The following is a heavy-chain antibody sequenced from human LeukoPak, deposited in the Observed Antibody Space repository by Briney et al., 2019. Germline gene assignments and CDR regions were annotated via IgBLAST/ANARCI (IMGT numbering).Heavy chain of an antibody. J-gene: IGHJ4*02. CDR3: ARDGSPFDF. CDR2: IKQDESEK. CDR1: GFTFRSYW. Sequence: PGGSLRLSCAASGFTFRSYWMSWVRQAPGKGLEWVANIKQDESEKYYVESVEGRFTISRDNARKSLYLQMNSLRADDTALYYCARDGSPFDFWGQGALVTVSS. V-gene: IGHV3-7*03.